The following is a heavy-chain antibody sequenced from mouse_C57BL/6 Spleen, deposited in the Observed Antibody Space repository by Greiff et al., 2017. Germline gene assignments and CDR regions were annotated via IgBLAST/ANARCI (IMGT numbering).Heavy chain of an antibody. J-gene: IGHJ1*03. CDR1: GYTFTSYW. CDR3: ARSRDFHWYIEV. V-gene: IGHV1-52*01. Sequence: VQLQQPGAELVRPGSSVKLSCKASGYTFTSYWMHWVKQRPIQGLEWIGNIDPSDSENHYNQKFKDKATLTVDKSSSTADMQLSSLPAEDSAVYYSARSRDFHWYIEVWGTGTTVTVSS. CDR2: IDPSDSEN.